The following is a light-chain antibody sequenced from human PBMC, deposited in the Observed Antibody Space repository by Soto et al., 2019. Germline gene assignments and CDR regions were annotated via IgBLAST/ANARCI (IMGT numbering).Light chain of an antibody. CDR3: QQRSNRPQFT. CDR1: QSVSSY. CDR2: DAS. J-gene: IGKJ3*01. Sequence: EIVLTQSPATLSLSPGERATLSCGASQSVSSYLAWYQQKPGQAPRLLIYDASNRATGIPARFSGSGSGTDFTLTISSLEPEDFAVYYCQQRSNRPQFTFGPGTKVDIK. V-gene: IGKV3-11*01.